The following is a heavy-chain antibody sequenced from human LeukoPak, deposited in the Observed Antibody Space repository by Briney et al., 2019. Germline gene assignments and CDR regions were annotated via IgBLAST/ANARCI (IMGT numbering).Heavy chain of an antibody. Sequence: SQTLSLICTVSDGSISSGDYYWSWIRQPPGKGLEWIGYIYYSGSTYYNPSLKSRVTISVDTSKNQFSLKLSSVTAADTAVYYCASYMITFGGVIADAFDILGQGTMVTVSS. CDR1: DGSISSGDYY. CDR2: IYYSGST. V-gene: IGHV4-30-4*08. J-gene: IGHJ3*02. CDR3: ASYMITFGGVIADAFDI. D-gene: IGHD3-16*02.